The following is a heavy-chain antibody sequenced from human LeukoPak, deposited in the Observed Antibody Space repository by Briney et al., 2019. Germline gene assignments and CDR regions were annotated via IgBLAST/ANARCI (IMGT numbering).Heavy chain of an antibody. CDR2: IYSGGST. J-gene: IGHJ4*02. CDR1: GFTVSSNY. D-gene: IGHD3-16*01. Sequence: VGSLRLSCAASGFTVSSNYMSWVRQAPGKGLEWVSVIYSGGSTYYADSVKGRFTISRDNSKNTLYLQMNGLRAEDTAVYYCASSRGLGGFDYWGQGTLVTVSS. V-gene: IGHV3-53*01. CDR3: ASSRGLGGFDY.